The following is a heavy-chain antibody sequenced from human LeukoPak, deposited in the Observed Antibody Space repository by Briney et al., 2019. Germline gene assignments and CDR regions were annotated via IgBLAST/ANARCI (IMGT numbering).Heavy chain of an antibody. CDR2: IYTSGST. D-gene: IGHD3-10*01. CDR1: GGSISSGSYY. V-gene: IGHV4-61*02. Sequence: SETLSLTCTVSGGSISSGSYYWNWIRQPAGKGREWIGRIYTSGSTNYNPSLKSRVTISVDTSKNQFSLKLNSVTAADTAVYYCAREGLNMVRGVIPKEAWGWFDPWGQGTLVTVSS. J-gene: IGHJ5*02. CDR3: AREGLNMVRGVIPKEAWGWFDP.